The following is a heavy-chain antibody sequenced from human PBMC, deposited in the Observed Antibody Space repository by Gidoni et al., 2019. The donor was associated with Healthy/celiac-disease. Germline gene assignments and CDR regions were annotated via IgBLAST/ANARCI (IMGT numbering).Heavy chain of an antibody. CDR3: ARDQLPQSSHWYFDL. CDR2: IKQDGSEK. J-gene: IGHJ2*01. CDR1: GFTFSSYW. D-gene: IGHD2-2*01. Sequence: EVQLVESGGGLVQPGGSLRLSCAASGFTFSSYWMSWVRQAPGKGLDWVANIKQDGSEKYYVDSVKGRFTISRDNAKNSLYLQMNSLRAEDTAVYYCARDQLPQSSHWYFDLWGRGTLVTVSS. V-gene: IGHV3-7*01.